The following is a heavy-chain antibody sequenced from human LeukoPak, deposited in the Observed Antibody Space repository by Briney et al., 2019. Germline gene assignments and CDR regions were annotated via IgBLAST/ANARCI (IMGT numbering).Heavy chain of an antibody. D-gene: IGHD3-3*01. J-gene: IGHJ5*02. CDR1: GGSISSYY. CDR3: ARQHFFIGVVKVLQDRPYWFDP. V-gene: IGHV4-59*08. CDR2: IYYSGST. Sequence: SETLSLTCTVSGGSISSYYWSWIRQPPGKGLEWIGYIYYSGSTNYNPSLKSRVTISVDTSKNLFSLKLSSVTAADTAVYYCARQHFFIGVVKVLQDRPYWFDPWGQGTLVTVSS.